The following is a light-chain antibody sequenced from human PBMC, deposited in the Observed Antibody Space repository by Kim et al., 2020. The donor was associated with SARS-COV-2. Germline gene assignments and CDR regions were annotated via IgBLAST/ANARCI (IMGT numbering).Light chain of an antibody. CDR1: SSNMGNNY. Sequence: GREVTTTCSGSSSNMGNNYVSWYQQLPGTAPKLLIYDNNKRPSGIPDRFSGSKSGTSATLGITGLQTGDEADYYCGTWDSSLSAWVFGGGTQLTVL. J-gene: IGLJ3*02. CDR2: DNN. CDR3: GTWDSSLSAWV. V-gene: IGLV1-51*01.